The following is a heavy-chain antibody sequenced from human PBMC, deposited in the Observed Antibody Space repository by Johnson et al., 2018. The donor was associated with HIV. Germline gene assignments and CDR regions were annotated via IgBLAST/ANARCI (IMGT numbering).Heavy chain of an antibody. CDR2: IYSDGTT. CDR1: GFTVSSNY. D-gene: IGHD2-21*02. J-gene: IGHJ3*01. CDR3: TRGGGAYCGSDCLRTFDV. V-gene: IGHV3-53*01. Sequence: VQLVESGGGLIQPGGSLRLSCAASGFTVSSNYMSWVRQAPGQGLEWVSVIYSDGTTYYADFVQGRFTISRDSSKDTLYLQMNSLRAEDTAVYYCTRGGGAYCGSDCLRTFDVWGQGTVLTVS.